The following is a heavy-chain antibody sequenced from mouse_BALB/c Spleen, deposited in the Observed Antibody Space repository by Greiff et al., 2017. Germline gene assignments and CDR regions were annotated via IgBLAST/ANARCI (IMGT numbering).Heavy chain of an antibody. CDR1: GYTFTSYV. Sequence: QVQLQQSGPELVKPGASVKMSCKASGYTFTSYVMHWVKQRPGQGLEWIGDIYPGRGITNYNEKFKSKATLTLDTSSSTAYMQLSSLTSEDSAVYYCSITTAYFDYWGQGTTLTVSS. CDR3: SITTAYFDY. D-gene: IGHD1-2*01. CDR2: IYPGRGIT. V-gene: IGHV1-55*01. J-gene: IGHJ2*01.